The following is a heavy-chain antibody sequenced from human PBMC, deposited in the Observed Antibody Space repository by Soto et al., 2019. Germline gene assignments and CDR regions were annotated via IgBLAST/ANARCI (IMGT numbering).Heavy chain of an antibody. CDR1: GDSINNYY. CDR2: IYYTGST. CDR3: AKYRRTAADGFTLDS. Sequence: SETLSLTCTGSGDSINNYYWSWVRQPPGKTLEWIGYIYYTGSTRYNPSLESRVTMSVDTSKNQFSLSLSSVNTADTAVYYCAKYRRTAADGFTLDSWGRGTLVTVSS. D-gene: IGHD6-13*01. J-gene: IGHJ4*02. V-gene: IGHV4-59*01.